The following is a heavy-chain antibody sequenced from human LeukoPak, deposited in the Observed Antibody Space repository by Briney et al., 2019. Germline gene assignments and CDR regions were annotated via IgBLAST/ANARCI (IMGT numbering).Heavy chain of an antibody. CDR2: INSDGSST. Sequence: PGGSLRLSCAASGFTFSSYWMHWVRQAPGKGLVWVSRINSDGSSTSYADSVKGRFTISRDNAKNTLYLQMNSLRAEDTAVYYCAKDHEAAPYDYWGQGTLVTVSS. CDR1: GFTFSSYW. V-gene: IGHV3-74*01. J-gene: IGHJ4*02. D-gene: IGHD6-13*01. CDR3: AKDHEAAPYDY.